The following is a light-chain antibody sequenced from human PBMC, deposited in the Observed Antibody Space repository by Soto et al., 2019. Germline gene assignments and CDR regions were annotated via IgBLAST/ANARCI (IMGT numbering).Light chain of an antibody. V-gene: IGLV8-61*01. J-gene: IGLJ3*02. CDR3: VLYMGSGIGV. Sequence: QTVVTQEPSFSVSPGRTVTLTCGLSSGSVSTNYYPSWYQQTPGQPPRTLIYNTNTRSSGVPDRFSGSILGNKAALTITGAQTDDESDYYCVLYMGSGIGVFGGGTKVTVL. CDR2: NTN. CDR1: SGSVSTNYY.